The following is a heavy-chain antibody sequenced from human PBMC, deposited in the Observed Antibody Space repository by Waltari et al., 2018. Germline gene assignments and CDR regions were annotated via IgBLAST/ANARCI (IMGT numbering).Heavy chain of an antibody. CDR1: GGSISNYI. CDR3: ARVPKEESSGYYRRNWFDP. Sequence: QVQLQESGPGLVKPSETLSLTCPVSGGSISNYIWSWIRQPPGTGLEWIGYIYTSGSTNYNPSLKSRVTISVDTSKNQFSLKLSSVTAADTAVYYCARVPKEESSGYYRRNWFDPWGQGTLVTVSS. V-gene: IGHV4-4*09. J-gene: IGHJ5*02. D-gene: IGHD3-22*01. CDR2: IYTSGST.